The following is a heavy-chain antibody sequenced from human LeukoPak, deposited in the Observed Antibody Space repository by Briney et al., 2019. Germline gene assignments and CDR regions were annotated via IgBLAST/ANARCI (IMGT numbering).Heavy chain of an antibody. Sequence: GGSLRLSCAASGFTFSSHSMNWVRQAPGKGLEWLSYITSSSTTIYYADSVRGRFTISRDNAKNSLYLQMNSLRAEDTAVYYCARPHSGAKNDYWGQGTLVTVSS. CDR1: GFTFSSHS. CDR2: ITSSSTTI. CDR3: ARPHSGAKNDY. J-gene: IGHJ4*02. V-gene: IGHV3-48*04.